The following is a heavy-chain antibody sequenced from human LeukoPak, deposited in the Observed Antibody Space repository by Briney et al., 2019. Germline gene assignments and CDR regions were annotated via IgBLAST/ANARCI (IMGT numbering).Heavy chain of an antibody. J-gene: IGHJ6*02. V-gene: IGHV3-9*01. CDR2: IGWSSGSL. CDR1: GFTFGDYA. D-gene: IGHD6-13*01. CDR3: AKDSLAAAGLYGMDV. Sequence: PGRSLRLSCTASGFTFGDYAMHWVRQAPGKGLEWVSGIGWSSGSLGYADSAKGRFIISRDNAKNCLYLQMNSLRAEDTALYYCAKDSLAAAGLYGMDVWGQGTTVTVSS.